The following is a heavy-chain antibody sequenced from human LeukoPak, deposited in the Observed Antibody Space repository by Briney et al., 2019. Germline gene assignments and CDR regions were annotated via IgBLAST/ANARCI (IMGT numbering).Heavy chain of an antibody. CDR2: ISSSSTI. J-gene: IGHJ3*02. Sequence: GGSLRLSCAASGFTFSSYSMNWVRQAPGKGLEWVSYISSSSTIYYADSVKGRFTISRDNAKNSLYLQMNSLRDEDTAVYYCARDAGIGDHAFDIWGQGTMVTVSS. CDR1: GFTFSSYS. D-gene: IGHD3-10*01. CDR3: ARDAGIGDHAFDI. V-gene: IGHV3-48*02.